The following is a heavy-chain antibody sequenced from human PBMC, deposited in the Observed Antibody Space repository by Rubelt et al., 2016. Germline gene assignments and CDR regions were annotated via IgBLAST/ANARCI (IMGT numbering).Heavy chain of an antibody. Sequence: GKGLEWVSAISGSGGSTYYADSVKGRFTISRDNSKNTLYLQMNSLRAEDTAVYYCAGYIGAAAWGQGTLVTVSS. CDR3: AGYIGAAA. J-gene: IGHJ4*02. V-gene: IGHV3-23*01. D-gene: IGHD6-13*01. CDR2: ISGSGGST.